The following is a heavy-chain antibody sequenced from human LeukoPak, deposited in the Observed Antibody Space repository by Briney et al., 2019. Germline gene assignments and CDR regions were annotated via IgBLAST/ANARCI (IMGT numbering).Heavy chain of an antibody. Sequence: PSQTLSLTCTASDVSTNNDSYYWSWIRQPAGKGLEWVGRVHPNGNTMYRPSLRSRVIISVDTSKNRISLRLSSVTAADTAVYYCARHYSESGFDLFGIWGHGTLVTVSS. J-gene: IGHJ3*02. CDR2: VHPNGNT. D-gene: IGHD3-10*01. V-gene: IGHV4-61*02. CDR1: DVSTNNDSYY. CDR3: ARHYSESGFDLFGI.